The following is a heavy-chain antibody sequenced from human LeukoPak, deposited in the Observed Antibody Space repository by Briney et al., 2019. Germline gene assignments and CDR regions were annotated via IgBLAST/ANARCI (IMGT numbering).Heavy chain of an antibody. V-gene: IGHV1-46*01. Sequence: NFQGRVTMTRDTSTSTVYMELSSLRSEDTAVYYCARIGSRDSSGTIDYWGQGTLVTVSS. D-gene: IGHD3-22*01. CDR3: ARIGSRDSSGTIDY. J-gene: IGHJ4*02.